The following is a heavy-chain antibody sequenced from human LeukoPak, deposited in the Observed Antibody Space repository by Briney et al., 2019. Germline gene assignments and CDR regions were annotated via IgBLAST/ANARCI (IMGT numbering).Heavy chain of an antibody. CDR3: ARYGTVTAGPFDP. V-gene: IGHV3-33*01. J-gene: IGHJ5*02. Sequence: GGSLDSPVAALGLTVVSTKLTWVGRAQAKGLEGFVFIWYDGSNKYYADSVKGRFTISRDNANNTLYLQMNGLTAEDTAVYYCARYGTVTAGPFDPWGGGTLVTVSS. CDR2: IWYDGSNK. D-gene: IGHD4-17*01. CDR1: GLTVVSTK.